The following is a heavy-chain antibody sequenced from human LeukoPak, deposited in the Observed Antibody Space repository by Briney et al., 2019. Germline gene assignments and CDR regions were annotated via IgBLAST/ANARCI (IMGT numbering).Heavy chain of an antibody. V-gene: IGHV3-30*02. Sequence: TGGSLRLSCAASGFTFSSYGMHWVRQAPGKGLEWVAFIRYDGSNKYYADSVKGRFTISRDNSKNTLYLQMNSLRAEDTAVYYCARGGGYDRDWFDPWGQGTLVTVSS. D-gene: IGHD5-12*01. CDR1: GFTFSSYG. CDR2: IRYDGSNK. CDR3: ARGGGYDRDWFDP. J-gene: IGHJ5*02.